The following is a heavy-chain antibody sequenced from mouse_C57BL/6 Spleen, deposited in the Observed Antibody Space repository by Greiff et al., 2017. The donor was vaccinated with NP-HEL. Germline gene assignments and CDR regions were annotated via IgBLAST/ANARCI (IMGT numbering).Heavy chain of an antibody. V-gene: IGHV6-6*01. CDR1: GFTFSDAW. J-gene: IGHJ2*01. Sequence: DVQLQESGGGLVQPGGSMKLSCAASGFTFSDAWMDWVRQSPEKGLEWVAEIRNKANNHATYYAESVKGRFTISRDDSKSSVYLQMNSLRAEDTGIYYCTRRFTLYYFDYWGQGTTLTVSS. CDR2: IRNKANNHAT. D-gene: IGHD5-1*01. CDR3: TRRFTLYYFDY.